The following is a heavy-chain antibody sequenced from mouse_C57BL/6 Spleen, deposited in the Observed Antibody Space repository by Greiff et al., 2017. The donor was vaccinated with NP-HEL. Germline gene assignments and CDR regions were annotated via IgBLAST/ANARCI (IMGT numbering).Heavy chain of an antibody. V-gene: IGHV1-82*01. Sequence: QVQLKESGPELVKPGASVKISCKASGYAFSSSWMNWVKQRPGKGLEWIGRIYPGDGDTNYNGKFKGKATLTADKSSSTAYMQLSSLTSEDSAVYFCARGITTVVFDYWGQGTTLTVSS. CDR1: GYAFSSSW. J-gene: IGHJ2*01. CDR2: IYPGDGDT. D-gene: IGHD1-1*01. CDR3: ARGITTVVFDY.